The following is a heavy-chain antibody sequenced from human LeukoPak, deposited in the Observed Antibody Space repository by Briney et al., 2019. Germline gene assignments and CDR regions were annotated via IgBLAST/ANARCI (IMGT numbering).Heavy chain of an antibody. J-gene: IGHJ4*02. V-gene: IGHV3-23*01. D-gene: IGHD3-10*01. Sequence: PGGSLRLSCAASGFTFIGYAMSWVRQVPGRGLEWVSAINGEATSTFYAESVKGRFTISRDNSKNTLYLQMNSLRAEDTAVYYCARVVTGSGSYLDYWGQGTLVTVSS. CDR3: ARVVTGSGSYLDY. CDR1: GFTFIGYA. CDR2: INGEATST.